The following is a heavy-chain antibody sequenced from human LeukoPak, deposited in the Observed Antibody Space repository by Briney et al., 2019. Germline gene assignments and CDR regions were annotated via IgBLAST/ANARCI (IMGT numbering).Heavy chain of an antibody. CDR2: IYSGGNT. Sequence: PGGCLRLSCTVSGFTVSSNSMSWVRHAPGKGLEWVSFIYSGGNTHYSDSVKGRFTISRANSKNTLYLQMNSLRADDTAVYYCARRAGEYSHPYDYWGQGTLVTVSS. CDR1: GFTVSSNS. D-gene: IGHD4-17*01. J-gene: IGHJ4*02. V-gene: IGHV3-53*01. CDR3: ARRAGEYSHPYDY.